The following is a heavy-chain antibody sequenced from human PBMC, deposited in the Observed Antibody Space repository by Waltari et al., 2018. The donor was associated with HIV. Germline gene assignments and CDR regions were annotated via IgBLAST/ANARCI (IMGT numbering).Heavy chain of an antibody. V-gene: IGHV4-39*07. CDR2: IYYSGRT. Sequence: QLQLQESGPGLVKPSETRSLTCTVAGGPISSSSYDWGWSRKPPGQGLEWIGSIYYSGRTYYNPSLKSRVTISVDTSKNQFSLKLSSVTAADTAVYYCAREGGYDSSGYRPYYFDYWGQGTLVTVSS. CDR1: GGPISSSSYD. D-gene: IGHD3-22*01. J-gene: IGHJ4*02. CDR3: AREGGYDSSGYRPYYFDY.